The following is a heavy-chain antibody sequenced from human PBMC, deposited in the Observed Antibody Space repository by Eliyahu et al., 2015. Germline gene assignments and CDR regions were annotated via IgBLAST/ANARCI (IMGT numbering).Heavy chain of an antibody. Sequence: QVQLVQSGAEVKKPGSSVKVSCKASGGTFSSYAISWVRQAPGQGLEWMGGIIPIFGTANYAQKFQGRVTITADKSTSTAYMELSSLRSEDTAVYYCARYTVTTEGYYYYGMDVWGQGTTVTVSS. CDR2: IIPIFGTA. J-gene: IGHJ6*02. V-gene: IGHV1-69*06. D-gene: IGHD4-17*01. CDR1: GGTFSSYA. CDR3: ARYTVTTEGYYYYGMDV.